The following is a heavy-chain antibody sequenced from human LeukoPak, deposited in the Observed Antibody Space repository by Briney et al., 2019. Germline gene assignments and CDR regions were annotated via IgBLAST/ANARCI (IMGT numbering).Heavy chain of an antibody. V-gene: IGHV1-69*13. D-gene: IGHD3-22*01. CDR2: IIPIFGTA. CDR3: ARDPSPLYYYDSSGPPNWFDP. Sequence: SVKVSCKASGGTFSSYAISWVRQAPGQGLEWMGGIIPIFGTANYAQKFQGRVTITADESTSTAYMELSSLRSEDTAVYYCARDPSPLYYYDSSGPPNWFDPWGQGTLVTVSS. J-gene: IGHJ5*02. CDR1: GGTFSSYA.